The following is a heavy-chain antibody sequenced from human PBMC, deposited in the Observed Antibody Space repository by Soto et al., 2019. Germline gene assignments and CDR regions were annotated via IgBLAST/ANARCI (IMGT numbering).Heavy chain of an antibody. CDR3: VTALKRGTERGKFDY. Sequence: EVQLVESGGVLVKPGGSLRLSCVASGFTFNNAWMSWVRQAPGKVLEWVGRIKPNPDGGTGDYAAPVKSRFTISRDDSKNTLYLQMNSLKIEDTAVYYCVTALKRGTERGKFDYWGQGTLVTVSS. J-gene: IGHJ4*02. V-gene: IGHV3-15*01. D-gene: IGHD1-26*01. CDR2: IKPNPDGGTG. CDR1: GFTFNNAW.